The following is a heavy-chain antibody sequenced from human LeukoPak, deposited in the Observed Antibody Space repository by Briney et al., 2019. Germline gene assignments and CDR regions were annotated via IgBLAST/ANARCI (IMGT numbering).Heavy chain of an antibody. J-gene: IGHJ4*02. V-gene: IGHV3-23*01. D-gene: IGHD6-19*01. CDR2: ISGSGGST. CDR1: GFTFSNAW. CDR3: AKGYSSGQDLYYFDY. Sequence: QTGGSLRLSCAASGFTFSNAWMSWVRQAPGKGLEWVSAISGSGGSTYYADSVKGRFTISRDNSKNTLYLQMNSLRAEDTAVYYCAKGYSSGQDLYYFDYWGQGTLVTVSS.